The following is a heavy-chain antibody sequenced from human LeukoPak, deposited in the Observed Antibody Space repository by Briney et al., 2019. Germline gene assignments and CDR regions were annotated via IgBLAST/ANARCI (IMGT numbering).Heavy chain of an antibody. Sequence: SETLSLTCSVSGGSISSHYWSWIRQPPGKALEWIGYIYHSGGNRYNPSLHSRVTISLDTSKNQLSLQLSSVTAADTAVYYCAKVGSYDSSGYYFSDWGQGTLVTVSS. J-gene: IGHJ4*02. CDR2: IYHSGGN. V-gene: IGHV4-59*11. CDR3: AKVGSYDSSGYYFSD. CDR1: GGSISSHY. D-gene: IGHD3-22*01.